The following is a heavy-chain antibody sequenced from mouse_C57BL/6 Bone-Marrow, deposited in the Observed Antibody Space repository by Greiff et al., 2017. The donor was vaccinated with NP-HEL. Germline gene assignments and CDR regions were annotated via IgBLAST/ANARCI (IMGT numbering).Heavy chain of an antibody. CDR1: GYSFTGYY. CDR3: GMVTTEAMDY. J-gene: IGHJ4*01. CDR2: INPSTGGT. Sequence: VQLQQSGPELVKPGASVKISCKASGYSFTGYYMNWVKQSPEKSLEWIGEINPSTGGTTYNQKFKAKATLTVDKSSSTAYMQLKGLTSEDSAVYYCGMVTTEAMDYWGQGTSVTVSS. D-gene: IGHD2-2*01. V-gene: IGHV1-42*01.